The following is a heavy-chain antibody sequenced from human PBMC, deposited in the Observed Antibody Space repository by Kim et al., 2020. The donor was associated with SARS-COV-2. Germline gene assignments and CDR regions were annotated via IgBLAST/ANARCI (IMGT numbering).Heavy chain of an antibody. J-gene: IGHJ4*02. Sequence: GGSLRLSCAASGFTFSSYGMHWVRQAPGKGLEWVAVISYDGSNKYYADSVKGRFTISRDNSKNTLYLQMNSLRADDTAVYYCAKGEGVVVTATLPDYWGQGTLVTVSA. D-gene: IGHD2-21*02. V-gene: IGHV3-30*18. CDR1: GFTFSSYG. CDR2: ISYDGSNK. CDR3: AKGEGVVVTATLPDY.